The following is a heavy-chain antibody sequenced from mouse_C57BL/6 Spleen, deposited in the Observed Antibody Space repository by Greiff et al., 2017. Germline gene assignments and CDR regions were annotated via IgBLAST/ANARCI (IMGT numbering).Heavy chain of an antibody. D-gene: IGHD2-3*01. Sequence: QVQLQQPGAELVMPGASVKLSCKASGYTFTSYWMHWVKQRPGQGLEWIGEIDPSDSYTNYNQKFKGKSTLTVGKSSSTAYMQLSSLTSEDAAVYYCARGDGGDYWGQGTTLTVSS. J-gene: IGHJ2*01. CDR3: ARGDGGDY. CDR2: IDPSDSYT. CDR1: GYTFTSYW. V-gene: IGHV1-69*01.